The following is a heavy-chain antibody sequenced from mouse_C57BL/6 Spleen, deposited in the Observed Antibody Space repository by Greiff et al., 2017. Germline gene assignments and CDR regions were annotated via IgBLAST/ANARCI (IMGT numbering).Heavy chain of an antibody. V-gene: IGHV1-55*01. CDR1: GYTFTSYW. D-gene: IGHD1-1*01. CDR3: ARDYYGSREYYAMDY. J-gene: IGHJ4*01. CDR2: IYPGSGST. Sequence: VQLQQPGAELVKPGASVKMSCKASGYTFTSYWITWVKQRPGQGLEWIGDIYPGSGSTNYNEKFKSKATLTVDTSSSTAYMQLSSLTSEDSAVYYCARDYYGSREYYAMDYWGQGTSVTVSS.